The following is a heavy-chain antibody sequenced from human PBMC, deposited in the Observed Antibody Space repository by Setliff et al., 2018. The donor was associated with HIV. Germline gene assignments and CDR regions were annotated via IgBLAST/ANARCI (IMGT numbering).Heavy chain of an antibody. CDR3: ARPTTGLGGGAAFDI. Sequence: SETLSLTCAVSGGSVDSRDYYWGWIRQPPGKGLEWIGNILYGGTTYNTPSLKSRVSISVDTSRNQFSLRLNSVTAADTAVYYCARPTTGLGGGAAFDIWGQGTMVTVSS. CDR2: ILYGGTT. V-gene: IGHV4-39*01. D-gene: IGHD2-8*01. CDR1: GGSVDSRDYY. J-gene: IGHJ3*02.